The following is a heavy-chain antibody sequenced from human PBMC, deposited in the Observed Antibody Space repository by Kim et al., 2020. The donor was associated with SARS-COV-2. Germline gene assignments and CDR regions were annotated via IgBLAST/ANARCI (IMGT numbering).Heavy chain of an antibody. D-gene: IGHD3-16*01. V-gene: IGHV3-21*01. CDR3: ARGPYYDYVWGSPYGMDV. CDR1: GFTFSSYS. Sequence: GWSLRLSCAASGFTFSSYSMNWVRQAPGKGLEWVSSISSSSSYIYYADSVKGRFTISRDNAKNSLYLQMNSLRAEDTAVYYCARGPYYDYVWGSPYGMDVWGQGITVTVSS. J-gene: IGHJ6*02. CDR2: ISSSSSYI.